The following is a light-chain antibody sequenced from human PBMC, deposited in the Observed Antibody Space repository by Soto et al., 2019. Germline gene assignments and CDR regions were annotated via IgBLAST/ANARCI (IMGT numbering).Light chain of an antibody. CDR1: QTVNSDY. J-gene: IGKJ4*01. Sequence: EIVLTQSPGTLSLSPGERATLSCRASQTVNSDYVAWYQQKPGQAPRLLISGASKRATGIPDRFSGSGSGTDFILTTGRLEPEDFAMYYCQQYGGSPMVTFGGGTKVEIK. CDR2: GAS. CDR3: QQYGGSPMVT. V-gene: IGKV3-20*01.